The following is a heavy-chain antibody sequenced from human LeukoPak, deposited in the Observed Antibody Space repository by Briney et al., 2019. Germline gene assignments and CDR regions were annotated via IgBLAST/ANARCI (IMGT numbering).Heavy chain of an antibody. V-gene: IGHV3-23*01. CDR1: GFTFSSYA. Sequence: GGALRLSCAASGFTFSSYAMSWVRQAPGKGLEWVSAISGSGGSTYHADSVKGRFTISRDNSKNTLYLQMNSLRAEDTAVYYCAKDWARYCSGGSCLRSSYFDYWGQGTLVTVSS. J-gene: IGHJ4*02. CDR3: AKDWARYCSGGSCLRSSYFDY. D-gene: IGHD2-15*01. CDR2: ISGSGGST.